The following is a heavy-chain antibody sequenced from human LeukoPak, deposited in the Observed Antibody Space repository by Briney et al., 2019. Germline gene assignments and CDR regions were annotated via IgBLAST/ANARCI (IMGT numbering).Heavy chain of an antibody. CDR1: VYTFTDYF. Sequence: ASVKVSCKASVYTFTDYFIHWLRQAPGQGLEWMAWIHPSRGDTDYAQKFQGRVAVTRDTSIKTAYMELSSLTSDDTAVYYCARVVLAGAVDFWGQGTLVTASS. CDR2: IHPSRGDT. V-gene: IGHV1-2*02. D-gene: IGHD1-26*01. J-gene: IGHJ4*02. CDR3: ARVVLAGAVDF.